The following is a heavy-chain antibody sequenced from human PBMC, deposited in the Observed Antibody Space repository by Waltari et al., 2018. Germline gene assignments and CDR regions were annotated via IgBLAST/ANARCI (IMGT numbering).Heavy chain of an antibody. Sequence: QVQLVQSGAEVKKPGASVKVSCKASGYTFTKYDTTWVRQAPGQGLEWMGWMNPKSGDKGYVEKFQGRVTMTSDTSIATGYMELSSLTSEDTAVYYCTRGAHCNGSTCYSDWFDPWGQGTLVTVSS. CDR3: TRGAHCNGSTCYSDWFDP. CDR1: GYTFTKYD. D-gene: IGHD1-7*01. CDR2: MNPKSGDK. J-gene: IGHJ5*02. V-gene: IGHV1-8*01.